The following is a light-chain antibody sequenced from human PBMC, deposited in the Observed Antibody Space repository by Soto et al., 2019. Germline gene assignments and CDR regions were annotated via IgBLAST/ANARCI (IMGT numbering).Light chain of an antibody. J-gene: IGKJ1*01. CDR2: AAS. CDR3: QQYDKWPRT. CDR1: QSVGSN. Sequence: EVVLTQSPATLSVSPGERVTLSCRASQSVGSNLAWFQQKPGQAPRLLMYAASTRPTSIAARFSGSGSGTDFILTITSLQSEDFAVYYCQQYDKWPRTFGQGTKVEIK. V-gene: IGKV3-15*01.